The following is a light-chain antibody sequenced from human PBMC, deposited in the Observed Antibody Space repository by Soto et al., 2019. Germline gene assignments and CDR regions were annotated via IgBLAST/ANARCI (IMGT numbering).Light chain of an antibody. CDR1: QSVSSSY. CDR2: ETS. Sequence: EIVLTQSPGTLSLSPGERATLSCRASQSVSSSYLAWYQQKPGQAPRLLIFETSSRATGIPDRFSGSGSGADFTLTISRLVPGDFAVYYWQQYGSSLYSFGQGTKLEI. CDR3: QQYGSSLYS. V-gene: IGKV3-20*01. J-gene: IGKJ2*03.